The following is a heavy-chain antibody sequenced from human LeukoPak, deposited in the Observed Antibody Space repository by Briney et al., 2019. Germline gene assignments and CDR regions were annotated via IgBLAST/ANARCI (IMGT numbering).Heavy chain of an antibody. CDR2: IYYSGGA. Sequence: SETLSLTCTVSGGSISSSNYYWGWIRQPPGKGLEWIGSIYYSGGAYYNPSLKSRVTISVDTSKNQFSLKLTSVTAADTAVYYCARHGYNRYAFDIWGQGTMVTVSS. CDR3: ARHGYNRYAFDI. V-gene: IGHV4-39*01. D-gene: IGHD5-24*01. CDR1: GGSISSSNYY. J-gene: IGHJ3*02.